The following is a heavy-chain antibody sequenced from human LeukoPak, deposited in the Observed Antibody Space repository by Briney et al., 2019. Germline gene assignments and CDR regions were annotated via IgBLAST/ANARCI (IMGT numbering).Heavy chain of an antibody. V-gene: IGHV3-33*01. D-gene: IGHD3/OR15-3a*01. CDR3: ARGDWGY. CDR2: IWYDGSNK. CDR1: GFTFSSYG. Sequence: GGSLRLSCAASGFTFSSYGMHWVRQAPGKGLEWVAVIWYDGSNKYYADSVKGRFAISRDNSKNTLYLQMNSLSAEDTAVYYCARGDWGYWGQGTLVTVSS. J-gene: IGHJ4*02.